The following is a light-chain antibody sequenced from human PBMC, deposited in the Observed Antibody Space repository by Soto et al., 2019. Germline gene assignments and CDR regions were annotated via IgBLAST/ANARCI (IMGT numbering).Light chain of an antibody. J-gene: IGLJ1*01. V-gene: IGLV2-11*01. Sequence: QSVLTQPRSVSGSPGQSVTISCTGTSSDVGGYNYVSWYQQHPGKAPKLMIYDVSKRPSGVPDRFSSSKSGNTASLTISGLQAEDEADYYCCSYAGSYVFGNGTKVTAL. CDR3: CSYAGSYV. CDR1: SSDVGGYNY. CDR2: DVS.